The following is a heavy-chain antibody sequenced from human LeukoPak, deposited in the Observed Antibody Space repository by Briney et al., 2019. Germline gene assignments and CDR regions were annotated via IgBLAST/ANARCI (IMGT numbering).Heavy chain of an antibody. CDR3: AREGTAGTNLNCFDP. CDR2: ISYSGST. Sequence: SETLSLTCTVSGGSISGYYWSWIRQPPGKGLEWIGYISYSGSTNFNPSLKSRVTISVDTSKNQFSLKLSSVTAADTAVYYCAREGTAGTNLNCFDPWGQGTLVTVSS. D-gene: IGHD1-1*01. V-gene: IGHV4-59*01. CDR1: GGSISGYY. J-gene: IGHJ5*02.